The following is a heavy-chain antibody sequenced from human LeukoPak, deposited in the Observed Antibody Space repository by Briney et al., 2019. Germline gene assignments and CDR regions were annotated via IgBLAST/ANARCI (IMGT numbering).Heavy chain of an antibody. CDR1: GFTFSNYA. J-gene: IGHJ5*02. Sequence: GGSLRLSCAASGFTFSNYALNWVRQAPGKGLEWVLGISNSGGTTYYADSVKGRFTISRDNSKNTLYLQMNSLRAEDTAVYYCAKSGCSSTSCYSILSGWLDPWGQGTLVTVSS. CDR2: ISNSGGTT. V-gene: IGHV3-23*01. CDR3: AKSGCSSTSCYSILSGWLDP. D-gene: IGHD2-2*02.